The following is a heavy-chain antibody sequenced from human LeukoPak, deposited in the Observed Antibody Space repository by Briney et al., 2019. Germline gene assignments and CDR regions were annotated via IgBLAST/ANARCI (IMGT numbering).Heavy chain of an antibody. V-gene: IGHV4-59*01. CDR3: ARGWERVGGLDV. CDR2: MHYSGST. Sequence: SETLSLTCTVSGGSISGYYRNWIRPPPGKGLEWIGYMHYSGSTSYNPSLKSRVTISLDTSQSQVSLKMGSVTAADTAVYYCARGWERVGGLDVWGQGTTVTVSS. D-gene: IGHD1-26*01. CDR1: GGSISGYY. J-gene: IGHJ6*02.